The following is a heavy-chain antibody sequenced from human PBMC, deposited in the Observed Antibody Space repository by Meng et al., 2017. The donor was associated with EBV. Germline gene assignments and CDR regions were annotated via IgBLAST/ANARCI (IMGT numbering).Heavy chain of an antibody. J-gene: IGHJ4*02. CDR2: ISYDGSNK. Sequence: QVASVESGGGVVQPGRSLRLSCAASGFTFSSYAMHWVRQAPGKGLEWVAVISYDGSNKYYADSVKGRFTISRDNSKNTLYLQMNSLRAEDTAVYYCARDPDSSGWYYFDYWGQGTLVTVSS. CDR3: ARDPDSSGWYYFDY. CDR1: GFTFSSYA. V-gene: IGHV3-30-3*01. D-gene: IGHD6-19*01.